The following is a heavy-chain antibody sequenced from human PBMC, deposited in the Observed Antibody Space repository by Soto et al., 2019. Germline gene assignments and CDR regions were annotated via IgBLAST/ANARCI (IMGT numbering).Heavy chain of an antibody. CDR1: GFTFSSYA. CDR2: ISYDGSNK. CDR3: ARDFLYCGGDCPRYCYYYYGMDV. Sequence: PGGSLRLSCAASGFTFSSYAMHWVRQAPGKGLEWVAVISYDGSNKYYADSVKGRFTISRDNSKNTLYLQMNSLRAEDTAVYYCARDFLYCGGDCPRYCYYYYGMDVWGQGTTVTSP. V-gene: IGHV3-30-3*01. D-gene: IGHD2-21*02. J-gene: IGHJ6*02.